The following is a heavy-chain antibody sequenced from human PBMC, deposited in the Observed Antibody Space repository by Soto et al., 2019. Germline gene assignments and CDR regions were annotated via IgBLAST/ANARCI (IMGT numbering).Heavy chain of an antibody. D-gene: IGHD2-15*01. V-gene: IGHV4-39*02. CDR3: ATDNFDY. CDR1: GGSISSSGYY. J-gene: IGHJ4*02. Sequence: QLQLQESGPGLVKPSETLSLTCTVSGGSISSSGYYWGWIRQPPGKGLEWIGSIYYTGTTYYSPSLKRRVTIPVDTSKNHFSLKLSSVTAADTAVYYCATDNFDYWGQGTLVTVSS. CDR2: IYYTGTT.